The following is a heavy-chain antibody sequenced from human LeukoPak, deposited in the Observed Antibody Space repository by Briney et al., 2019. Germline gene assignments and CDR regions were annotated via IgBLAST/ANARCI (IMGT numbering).Heavy chain of an antibody. V-gene: IGHV4-39*07. J-gene: IGHJ4*02. CDR3: ARRRDGYNYVDYFDY. CDR1: GGSISSNLYQ. CDR2: IYYSGST. Sequence: SETLSLTCTVSGGSISSNLYQWAWIRQPPGKGLEWIGNIYYSGSTYYNPYLKSRVTVSIDTSKNQFSLKLSSVTAADTAVYYCARRRDGYNYVDYFDYWGQGTTVIVSS. D-gene: IGHD5-24*01.